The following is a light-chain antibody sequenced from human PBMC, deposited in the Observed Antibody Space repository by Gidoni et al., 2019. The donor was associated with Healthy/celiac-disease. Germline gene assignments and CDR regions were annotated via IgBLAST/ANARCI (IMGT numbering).Light chain of an antibody. CDR1: QSVSSN. CDR2: GAS. Sequence: EIVMTQSPATLSVSPGERATLSCRASQSVSSNLAWYQQKPGQAPRPLIYGASTRATGIPARFSGSGSGTEFTLTISSLQSEDFAVYYCQQYNNWPQTFGQXTKVEIK. J-gene: IGKJ1*01. V-gene: IGKV3-15*01. CDR3: QQYNNWPQT.